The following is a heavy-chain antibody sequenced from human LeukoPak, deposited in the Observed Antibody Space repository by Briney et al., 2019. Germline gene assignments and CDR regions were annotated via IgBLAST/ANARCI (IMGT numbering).Heavy chain of an antibody. CDR2: IDPNSGDT. CDR3: AREEQAGWLQLSHDAFDI. CDR1: GYTFTSYG. D-gene: IGHD5-24*01. Sequence: GASVKVSCKASGYTFTSYGISWVRQAPGQGLEWMGWIDPNSGDTNYAQKFQGRVTMTRDTSISTAYMELSRLRSDDTAVYYCAREEQAGWLQLSHDAFDIWGQGTMVTVSS. V-gene: IGHV1-2*02. J-gene: IGHJ3*02.